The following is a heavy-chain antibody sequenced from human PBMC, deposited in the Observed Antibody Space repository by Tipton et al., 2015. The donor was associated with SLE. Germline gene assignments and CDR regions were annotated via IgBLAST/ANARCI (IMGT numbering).Heavy chain of an antibody. Sequence: TLSLTCIVSGASISDINYSWGWGWVRQSPGKGLEWIGTLYYSRRTYYNPSLKSRATILVDTSKNQFSLKVGSVTAADTAVYYCARDFWSGYGSFDSWGQGTLVTVSP. CDR3: ARDFWSGYGSFDS. D-gene: IGHD3-3*01. V-gene: IGHV4-39*07. J-gene: IGHJ4*02. CDR1: GASISDINYS. CDR2: LYYSRRT.